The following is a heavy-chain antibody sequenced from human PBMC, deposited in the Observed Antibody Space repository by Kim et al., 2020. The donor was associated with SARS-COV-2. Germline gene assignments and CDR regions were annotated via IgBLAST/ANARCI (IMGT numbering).Heavy chain of an antibody. Sequence: GGSLRLSCAASGFTFSSYAMSWVRQAPGKGLEWVSAISGSGGSTYYADSVKGRFTISRDNSKNTPYLQMNSLRAEDTAVYYCAKEGGSGSYYDYYFDYWGQGTLVTVSS. CDR2: ISGSGGST. J-gene: IGHJ4*02. CDR3: AKEGGSGSYYDYYFDY. CDR1: GFTFSSYA. V-gene: IGHV3-23*01. D-gene: IGHD3-10*01.